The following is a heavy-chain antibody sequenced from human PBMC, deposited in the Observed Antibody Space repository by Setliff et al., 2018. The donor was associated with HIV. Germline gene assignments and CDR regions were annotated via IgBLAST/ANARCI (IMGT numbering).Heavy chain of an antibody. CDR1: GGSISGHY. D-gene: IGHD6-19*01. CDR3: ARGRTQWPNYNYFDP. V-gene: IGHV4-59*08. Sequence: SETLSLTCTVSGGSISGHYWSWIRQPPGKGLEWIAYIFYTGSTNYNPSLKSRVTISVDTSKNQFSLKLSSLTAADTAVYYCARGRTQWPNYNYFDPWGLGTLVTVSS. CDR2: IFYTGST. J-gene: IGHJ5*02.